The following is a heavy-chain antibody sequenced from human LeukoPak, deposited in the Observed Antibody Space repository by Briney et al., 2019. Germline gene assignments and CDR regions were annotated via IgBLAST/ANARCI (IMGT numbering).Heavy chain of an antibody. V-gene: IGHV4-39*07. CDR2: INHSGST. D-gene: IGHD2-8*01. CDR1: GGSISSGGYY. CDR3: ARGYCTNGVCSLNWFDP. J-gene: IGHJ5*02. Sequence: SETLSLTCTVSGGSISSGGYYWSWIRQPPGKGLEWIGEINHSGSTNYNPSLKSRATISVDTSKNQFSLKLSSVTAADTAVYYCARGYCTNGVCSLNWFDPWGQGTLVTVSS.